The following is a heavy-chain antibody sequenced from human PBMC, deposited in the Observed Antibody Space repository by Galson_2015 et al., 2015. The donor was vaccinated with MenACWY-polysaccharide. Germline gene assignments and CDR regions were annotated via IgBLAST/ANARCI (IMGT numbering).Heavy chain of an antibody. CDR2: VSASGAVT. V-gene: IGHV3-23*01. J-gene: IGHJ6*02. Sequence: SLRLSCAASGFTFSSYTMSWVRQAPGKGLEWVSGVSASGAVTYYADSVKGRFTISRDNSKNTLYLQMNSLRAEDTAIYYCARSYCSRTSCNGMDVWGQGTTVTVSS. CDR3: ARSYCSRTSCNGMDV. D-gene: IGHD2-2*01. CDR1: GFTFSSYT.